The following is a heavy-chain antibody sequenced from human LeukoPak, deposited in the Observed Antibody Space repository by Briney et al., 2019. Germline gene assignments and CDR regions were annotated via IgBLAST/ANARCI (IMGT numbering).Heavy chain of an antibody. V-gene: IGHV3-15*01. D-gene: IGHD3-22*01. CDR2: IKSKTDGGTT. Sequence: PGGSLRLSCAASGFTFSNAWMSWVRQAPGKGLEWVGRIKSKTDGGTTDYAAPVKGRFTISRDDSKNTLYLQMNSLKTEDTAVYYCTTTSLYYYDSRAFDYWGQGTLVTVSS. CDR3: TTTSLYYYDSRAFDY. CDR1: GFTFSNAW. J-gene: IGHJ4*02.